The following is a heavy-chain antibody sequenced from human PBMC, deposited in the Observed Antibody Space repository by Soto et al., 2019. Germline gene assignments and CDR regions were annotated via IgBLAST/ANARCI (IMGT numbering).Heavy chain of an antibody. Sequence: SETLSLTCTVSGGSISSSSYYWGWIRQPPGKGLEWIGSIFYSGSTYYNPSLKSRVTISVDTSKNQFSLKLSSVTAADTAVYYCARGGHDYGGNSSYFDYWGQGTLVTVSS. D-gene: IGHD4-17*01. CDR3: ARGGHDYGGNSSYFDY. CDR1: GGSISSSSYY. V-gene: IGHV4-39*01. J-gene: IGHJ4*02. CDR2: IFYSGST.